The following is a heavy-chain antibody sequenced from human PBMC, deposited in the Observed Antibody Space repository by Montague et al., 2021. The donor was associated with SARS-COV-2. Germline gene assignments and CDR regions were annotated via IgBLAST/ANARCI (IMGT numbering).Heavy chain of an antibody. D-gene: IGHD1-26*01. CDR3: ARLWDTVYYYYGMDV. V-gene: IGHV4-39*01. CDR1: GGSISSSSYY. CDR2: IHYSGST. J-gene: IGHJ6*02. Sequence: SETLSLTSAVSGGSISSSSYYWGWIRLPPGKGLEWIGSIHYSGSTYYNPSLKSRVSISVDTSKNQFSLKLSSVTAADTAVYYCARLWDTVYYYYGMDVWGQGTTVTVSS.